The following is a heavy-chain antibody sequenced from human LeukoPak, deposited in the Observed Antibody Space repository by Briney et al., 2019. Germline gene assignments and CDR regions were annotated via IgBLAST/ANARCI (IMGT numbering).Heavy chain of an antibody. V-gene: IGHV1-18*04. CDR1: GYTFTSYG. Sequence: ASVKVSCKASGYTFTSYGISWVRQAPGQGLEWMGWISAYNGNTNYAQKLQGRVTMTTDTSTSTAYMELRSLRSDDTAVYYCARGPRYCSSTSCAPVPQGDAFDIWGQGTMVTVSS. CDR2: ISAYNGNT. CDR3: ARGPRYCSSTSCAPVPQGDAFDI. D-gene: IGHD2-2*01. J-gene: IGHJ3*02.